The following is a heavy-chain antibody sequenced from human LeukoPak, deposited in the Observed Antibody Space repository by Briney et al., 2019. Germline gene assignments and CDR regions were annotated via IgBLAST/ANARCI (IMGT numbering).Heavy chain of an antibody. CDR1: GGTFSSYA. CDR2: INPNSGGT. V-gene: IGHV1-2*02. J-gene: IGHJ5*02. Sequence: ASVKVSCKASGGTFSSYAISWVRQAPGQGLEWMGWINPNSGGTNYAQKFQGRVTMTRDTSISTAYMELSRLTSDDTAVYYCARGELFCSSTSCYDPWGQGTLVTVSS. CDR3: ARGELFCSSTSCYDP. D-gene: IGHD2-2*01.